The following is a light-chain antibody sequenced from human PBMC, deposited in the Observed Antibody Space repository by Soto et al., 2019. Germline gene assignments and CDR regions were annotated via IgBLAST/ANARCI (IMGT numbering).Light chain of an antibody. CDR2: EVP. CDR1: SSVIGAYDL. Sequence: QSVLTQPASVSGSPGQSITISCSGTSSVIGAYDLVSWYQQHPGRAPKLIIYEVPHRFSGLSYRFSGSKSGNTASLTISGLRAEDEGDYYCTSFAPGRIYVFGSGTKVTVL. V-gene: IGLV2-14*03. J-gene: IGLJ1*01. CDR3: TSFAPGRIYV.